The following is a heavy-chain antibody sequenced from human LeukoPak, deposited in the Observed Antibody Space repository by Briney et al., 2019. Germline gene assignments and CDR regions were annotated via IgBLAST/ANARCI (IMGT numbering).Heavy chain of an antibody. CDR2: ISGSWCNK. CDR3: AKDREASGLQYFDY. J-gene: IGHJ4*02. D-gene: IGHD5-24*01. CDR1: GFTFSSHS. Sequence: GGSLRLSCAASGFTFSSHSMSWVRQSPGKGLEGVSAISGSWCNKYYADSVKGRFTISRHNPKNTLYLQMKSLRAEDTAVYYCAKDREASGLQYFDYWGQGTLVTVSS. V-gene: IGHV3-23*01.